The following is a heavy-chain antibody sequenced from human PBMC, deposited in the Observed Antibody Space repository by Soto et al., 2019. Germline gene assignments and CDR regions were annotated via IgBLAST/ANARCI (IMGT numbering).Heavy chain of an antibody. CDR2: ISRSSGLI. CDR3: ARAENSSGTGWFDP. V-gene: IGHV3-48*01. Sequence: GESLKISCAASGFTFSTYSWTWVRQAPGKGLEWLSYISRSSGLIFYADSVKGRFTISRDDAKNSIYLQMNSLRAEDTAVYYCARAENSSGTGWFDPWGQGTLVTVSS. J-gene: IGHJ5*02. D-gene: IGHD6-19*01. CDR1: GFTFSTYS.